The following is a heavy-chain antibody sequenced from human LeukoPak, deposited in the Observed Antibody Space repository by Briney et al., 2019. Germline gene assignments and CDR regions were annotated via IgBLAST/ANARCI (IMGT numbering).Heavy chain of an antibody. J-gene: IGHJ6*03. D-gene: IGHD1-26*01. V-gene: IGHV3-9*01. CDR2: ISWNSDNI. CDR1: GFTFGDYA. CDR3: AREVVGALAYYYYYMDV. Sequence: GGSLRLSCAASGFTFGDYAMHWVRQIPGKGLEWVSSISWNSDNIAYGDSVRGRFTISRDNAKNSIYLQMNRVRAEDTAVYYCAREVVGALAYYYYYMDVWGKGTTVTVSS.